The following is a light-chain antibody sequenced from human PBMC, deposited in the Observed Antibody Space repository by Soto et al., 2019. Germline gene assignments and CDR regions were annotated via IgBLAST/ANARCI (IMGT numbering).Light chain of an antibody. V-gene: IGKV1-5*03. CDR1: QSISSW. Sequence: DIQITQSPPTLSASLGDRVTITSRASQSISSWLAWYQQKPGKAPKLLIYKASSLESGVPSRFSGSGSGTEFTLTISSLQPDDFATYYCQQYNSYPWTFGQGTKVDIK. J-gene: IGKJ1*01. CDR3: QQYNSYPWT. CDR2: KAS.